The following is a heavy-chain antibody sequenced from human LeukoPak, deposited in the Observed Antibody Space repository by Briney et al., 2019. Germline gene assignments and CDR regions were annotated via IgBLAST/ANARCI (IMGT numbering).Heavy chain of an antibody. Sequence: GGSLRLSCAASGFTFRSYSMNWVRQAPGKGLEWVSSISSSSRYIYYADSVKGRFTISRDNAKDSLYLQMNSLRAEDTAVYYCARDLGGGYSSSWYVSDVRAFDIWGQGTMVTVSS. CDR1: GFTFRSYS. CDR3: ARDLGGGYSSSWYVSDVRAFDI. V-gene: IGHV3-21*01. J-gene: IGHJ3*02. D-gene: IGHD6-13*01. CDR2: ISSSSRYI.